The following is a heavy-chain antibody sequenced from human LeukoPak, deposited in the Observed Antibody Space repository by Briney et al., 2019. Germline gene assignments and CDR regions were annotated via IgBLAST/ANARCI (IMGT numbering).Heavy chain of an antibody. CDR3: ASQGGRRGYSYGSY. CDR1: GYTLTELS. D-gene: IGHD5-18*01. CDR2: FDPEDGET. Sequence: ASVKVSCKVSGYTLTELSMHWVRQAPGKGLEWMGGFDPEDGETIYAQKFQGRVTVTEDTSTDTAYMELSSLRSEDTAVYYCASQGGRRGYSYGSYWGQGTLVTVSS. V-gene: IGHV1-24*01. J-gene: IGHJ4*02.